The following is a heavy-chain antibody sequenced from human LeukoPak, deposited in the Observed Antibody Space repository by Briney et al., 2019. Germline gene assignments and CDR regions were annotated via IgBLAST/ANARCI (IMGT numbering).Heavy chain of an antibody. CDR3: ARGLYSSSPFGQSPNFDY. D-gene: IGHD6-6*01. V-gene: IGHV6-1*01. CDR2: TYYRSKWYN. CDR1: GDSVSSNSAA. Sequence: SQTLSLTCAISGDSVSSNSAAWNWIRQSPSRGLEWLGRTYYRSKWYNDYAVSVKSRITINPDTSKNQFSLQLNSVTPEDTAVYYCARGLYSSSPFGQSPNFDYWGQGTLVTVSS. J-gene: IGHJ4*02.